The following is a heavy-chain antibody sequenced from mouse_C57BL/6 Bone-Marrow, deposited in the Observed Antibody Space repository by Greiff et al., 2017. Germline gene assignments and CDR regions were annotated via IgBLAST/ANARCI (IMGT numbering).Heavy chain of an antibody. Sequence: EVKLMESGGDLVKPGGSLKLSCAASGFTFSSYGMSWVRQTPDKRLEWVATISSGGSYTYYPDSVKGRFTISRDNAKNTLYLQMRSLESEDTAMYYCARHGGYSNYVWGQGTTLTVSS. CDR1: GFTFSSYG. J-gene: IGHJ2*01. CDR2: ISSGGSYT. V-gene: IGHV5-6*01. D-gene: IGHD2-5*01. CDR3: ARHGGYSNYV.